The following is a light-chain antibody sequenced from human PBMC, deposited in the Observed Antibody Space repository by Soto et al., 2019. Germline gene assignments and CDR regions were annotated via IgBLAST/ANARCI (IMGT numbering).Light chain of an antibody. J-gene: IGKJ3*01. CDR1: QDVSRY. Sequence: DIQLTQSPSFLSASVGVRVTITCRASQDVSRYVAWYQQKRGKAPNLLIYAASPLRSGVPSRLSGSGSETEFTLTISSLQPEDSATYYCQQLNSYVFAFGPGTKVDIK. CDR3: QQLNSYVFA. CDR2: AAS. V-gene: IGKV1-9*01.